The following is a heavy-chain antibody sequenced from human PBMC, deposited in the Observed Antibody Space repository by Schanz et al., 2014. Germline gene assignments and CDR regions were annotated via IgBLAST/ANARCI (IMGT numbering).Heavy chain of an antibody. CDR1: GFTFSAYW. CDR3: ARDPNSVNEIDY. J-gene: IGHJ4*02. Sequence: EVQLVEYGGGLVQPGESLRLSCAASGFTFSAYWMAWVRQAPGRGLEWISYIGSSSTTMYYADSVKGRFTLSRDNAKKTMDLQMNSLRVEDTAVYYCARDPNSVNEIDYWGQGTLVTVSS. D-gene: IGHD5-12*01. V-gene: IGHV3-48*04. CDR2: IGSSSTTM.